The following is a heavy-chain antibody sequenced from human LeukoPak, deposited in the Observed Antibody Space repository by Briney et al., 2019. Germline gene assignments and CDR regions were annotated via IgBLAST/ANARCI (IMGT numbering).Heavy chain of an antibody. Sequence: ASVKVSCKASGYTFTNYAIDWGRQAPGQGLEWRGWISTYNGKADNAQNFQGRVTMTTDTSRSPAYMDLRSLRSDDTAVFFCAREDPGGAFHVWLQGTMFTVSS. CDR2: ISTYNGKA. CDR1: GYTFTNYA. V-gene: IGHV1-18*01. D-gene: IGHD3-16*01. J-gene: IGHJ3*01. CDR3: AREDPGGAFHV.